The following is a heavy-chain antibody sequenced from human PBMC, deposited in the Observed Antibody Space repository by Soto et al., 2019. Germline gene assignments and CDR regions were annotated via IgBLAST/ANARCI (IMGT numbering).Heavy chain of an antibody. D-gene: IGHD3-22*01. CDR3: ARVITMIVENGVPDAFDI. CDR2: ISYDGSNK. CDR1: GFTFSSYA. Sequence: GGSLRLSCAASGFTFSSYAMHWVRQAPGKGLEWVAVISYDGSNKYYADSVKGRFTISRDNSKNTLYLQMNSLRAEDTAVYYCARVITMIVENGVPDAFDIWGQGTMVTVSS. V-gene: IGHV3-30-3*01. J-gene: IGHJ3*02.